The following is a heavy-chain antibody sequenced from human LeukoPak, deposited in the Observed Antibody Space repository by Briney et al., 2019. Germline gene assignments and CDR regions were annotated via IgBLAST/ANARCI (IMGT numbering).Heavy chain of an antibody. Sequence: GGSLRLSCTASGFTFSNAGMNWVRQAPGKGLEWVGFIRSKAYGGTTEYAASVKGRFTISRDDSKSIAYLRMNSLKTEDTAVYYCTSYYDSSGYSFDYWGQGTLVTVSS. CDR3: TSYYDSSGYSFDY. V-gene: IGHV3-49*04. J-gene: IGHJ4*02. D-gene: IGHD3-22*01. CDR2: IRSKAYGGTT. CDR1: GFTFSNAG.